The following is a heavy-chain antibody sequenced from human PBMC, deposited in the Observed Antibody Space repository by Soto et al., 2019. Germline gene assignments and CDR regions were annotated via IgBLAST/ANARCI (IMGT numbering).Heavy chain of an antibody. V-gene: IGHV5-51*01. Sequence: TRSYKRSGYNFATDWIAWVRQMPGKGLEWMGIIYPVDSETRYSPSFQGQVTISADTSIRTHYLQWSSLKASDTAMYYCARPRRKDECWSEPDGMDVWGQGTTVPV. CDR1: GYNFATDW. J-gene: IGHJ6*02. CDR2: IYPVDSET. CDR3: ARPRRKDECWSEPDGMDV. D-gene: IGHD3-3*01.